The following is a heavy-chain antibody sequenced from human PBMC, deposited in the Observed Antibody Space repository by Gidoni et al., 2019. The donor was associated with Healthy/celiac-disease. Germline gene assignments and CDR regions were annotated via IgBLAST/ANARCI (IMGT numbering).Heavy chain of an antibody. V-gene: IGHV3-21*01. CDR2: ISSSSSYI. J-gene: IGHJ6*02. D-gene: IGHD6-13*01. Sequence: EVQLVESGGGLVKPGGSLGLSCAASGFPFSSYSMNWVRQAPGKGLEWVSSISSSSSYIYYADSVKGRFTISRDNAKNSLYLQMNSLRAEDTAVYYCARDRYYQYSSSWNYYYGMDVWGQGTTVTVSS. CDR1: GFPFSSYS. CDR3: ARDRYYQYSSSWNYYYGMDV.